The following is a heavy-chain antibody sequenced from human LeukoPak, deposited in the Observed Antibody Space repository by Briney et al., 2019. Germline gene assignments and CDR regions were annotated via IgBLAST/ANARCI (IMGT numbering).Heavy chain of an antibody. CDR2: IRYDGSNK. J-gene: IGHJ3*02. CDR1: GFTFSSYG. V-gene: IGHV3-30*02. Sequence: GGSLRLSCAASGFTFSSYGMHWVRQAPGKGLEWVAFIRYDGSNKYYADSVKGRFTISRDNSKNTLYLQMNSLRAEDTAVYYCARLMITFGGVIAPVDAFDIWGQGTMVTVSS. D-gene: IGHD3-16*02. CDR3: ARLMITFGGVIAPVDAFDI.